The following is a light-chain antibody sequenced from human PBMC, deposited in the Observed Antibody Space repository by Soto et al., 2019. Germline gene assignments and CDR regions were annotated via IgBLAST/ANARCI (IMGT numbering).Light chain of an antibody. J-gene: IGKJ4*01. CDR3: QQVKTYPRT. V-gene: IGKV1-39*01. Sequence: DIQMTQSPSSLSSSVGDRVTITCRASQSISSYLNWYQQKPGKAPKLLIYAASSLQSGVQSRFSGSGSGTEFTLTISSLQPDDFATYYCQQVKTYPRTFGGGTKVDIK. CDR2: AAS. CDR1: QSISSY.